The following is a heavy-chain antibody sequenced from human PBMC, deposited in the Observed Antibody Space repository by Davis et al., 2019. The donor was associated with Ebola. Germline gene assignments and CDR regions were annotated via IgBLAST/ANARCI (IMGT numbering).Heavy chain of an antibody. CDR2: INPNSGGT. J-gene: IGHJ3*02. D-gene: IGHD3-9*01. CDR1: GYTFTGYY. CDR3: AREGHYDILTGYYNPNDAFDI. Sequence: ASVKVSCKASGYTFTGYYMHWVRQAPGQGLEWMGWINPNSGGTNYAQKFQGRVTMTRDTSISTAYMELSRLRSDDTAVYYCAREGHYDILTGYYNPNDAFDIWGQGTMVTVSS. V-gene: IGHV1-2*02.